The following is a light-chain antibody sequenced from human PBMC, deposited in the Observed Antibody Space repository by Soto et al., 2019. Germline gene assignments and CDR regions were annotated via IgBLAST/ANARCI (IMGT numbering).Light chain of an antibody. V-gene: IGKV1-33*01. CDR1: QDISNY. CDR2: DAS. Sequence: DIPMTQSPSSLSASVGDRVTITCQASQDISNYLNWYQQKPGKAPKLLIYDASNLETGVPSRFSGSGSGTDFTFTISSLQPEDIATYYCQQYDNLPVGQGTKVEIK. CDR3: QQYDNLP. J-gene: IGKJ1*01.